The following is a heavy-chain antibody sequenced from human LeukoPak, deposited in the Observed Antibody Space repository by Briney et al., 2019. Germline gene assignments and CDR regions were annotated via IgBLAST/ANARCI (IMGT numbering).Heavy chain of an antibody. D-gene: IGHD6-19*01. V-gene: IGHV1-2*02. CDR2: INPNSGGT. J-gene: IGHJ4*02. Sequence: ASVKVSRKASGYTFTDYYTHWVRQAPGQGLEWMGCINPNSGGTNYAQKFQGRVTMTRDTSINTAYMELSSLRSDDTAVYYCARDGRSGWHYFDHWGQGTLVTVSS. CDR3: ARDGRSGWHYFDH. CDR1: GYTFTDYY.